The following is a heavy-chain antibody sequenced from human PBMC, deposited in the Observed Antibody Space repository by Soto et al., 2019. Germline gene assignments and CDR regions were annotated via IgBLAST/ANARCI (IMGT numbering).Heavy chain of an antibody. J-gene: IGHJ1*01. CDR1: GGSISSGGYY. CDR3: AIYDSSGSRGFQH. V-gene: IGHV4-31*03. Sequence: SETLSLTCTVSGGSISSGGYYWSWIRQHPGKGLEWIGYIYYSGSSYYNPSLKSRVTISVDTSKNQFSLKLSSVTAADTAVYYCAIYDSSGSRGFQHWGQGTLVTVSS. CDR2: IYYSGSS. D-gene: IGHD3-22*01.